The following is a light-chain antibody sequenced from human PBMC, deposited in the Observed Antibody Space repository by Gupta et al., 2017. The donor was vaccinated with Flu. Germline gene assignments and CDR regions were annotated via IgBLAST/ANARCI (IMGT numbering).Light chain of an antibody. CDR1: SSDVGFDNY. Sequence: SITISCTGTSSDVGFDNYISWYQQHPGKAPKLLIFEVNNRPSGVSNRFSGSKSGNTASLAISGLQTEDEADYYCSSFTETNARVFGGGTKVNVL. J-gene: IGLJ3*02. V-gene: IGLV2-14*01. CDR2: EVN. CDR3: SSFTETNARV.